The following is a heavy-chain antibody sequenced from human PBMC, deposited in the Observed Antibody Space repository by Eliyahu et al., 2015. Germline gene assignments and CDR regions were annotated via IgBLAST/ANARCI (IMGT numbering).Heavy chain of an antibody. CDR3: ARQTTDSSVRPNWFDP. Sequence: QVQLQQWGAGLLKPSETLSLTCAVYGGSFTSYYWSWIRQPPGKGLEWMGEINHSGKTNYKSSLKSRVTISIDTAKNQFSLKVNSVTAADTAVYYCARQTTDSSVRPNWFDPWGQGSLVTVSS. CDR2: INHSGKT. J-gene: IGHJ5*02. V-gene: IGHV4-34*01. D-gene: IGHD6-13*01. CDR1: GGSFTSYY.